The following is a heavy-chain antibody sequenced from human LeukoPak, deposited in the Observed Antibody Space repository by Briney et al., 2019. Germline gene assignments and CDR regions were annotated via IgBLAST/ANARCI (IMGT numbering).Heavy chain of an antibody. V-gene: IGHV4-39*01. J-gene: IGHJ6*03. CDR2: IYYSGST. CDR3: ARVYGSGSYYNGYYYYYMDV. CDR1: SGSISSSSYY. D-gene: IGHD3-10*01. Sequence: PSETLSLTCTVSSGSISSSSYYWGWIRQPPGKGLEWIGSIYYSGSTYYNPSLKSRVTISVDTSKNQFSLKLSSVTAADTAVYYCARVYGSGSYYNGYYYYYMDVWGKGTTVTISS.